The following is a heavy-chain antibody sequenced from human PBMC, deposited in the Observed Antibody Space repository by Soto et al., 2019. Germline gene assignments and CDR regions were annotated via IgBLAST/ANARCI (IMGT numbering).Heavy chain of an antibody. CDR1: GFTFSRNA. CDR2: MSGSGGST. V-gene: IGHV3-23*01. Sequence: LRLSCAASGFTFSRNAMSWVRQAPGKGLEWVSVMSGSGGSTYYADSVTGRFTISRDNSKNTLYLQMNSLRAEDTAVYYCAKGYREYSSSWFDYWGQGTLVTVSS. D-gene: IGHD6-13*01. CDR3: AKGYREYSSSWFDY. J-gene: IGHJ4*02.